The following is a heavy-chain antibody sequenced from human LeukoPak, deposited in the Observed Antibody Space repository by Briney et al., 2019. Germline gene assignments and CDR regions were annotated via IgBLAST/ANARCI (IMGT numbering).Heavy chain of an antibody. CDR1: GFTFSSHT. J-gene: IGHJ4*02. D-gene: IGHD3-22*01. V-gene: IGHV3-21*01. Sequence: GGSPRLSCAASGFTFSSHTINWVRQAPGKGLEWVSSISGSSSYIYYADSVKGRFTISRDNAKNSLYLQMNSLRAEDTAVYYCARSWSSGYWFPATASFDYWGQGTLVTVSS. CDR3: ARSWSSGYWFPATASFDY. CDR2: ISGSSSYI.